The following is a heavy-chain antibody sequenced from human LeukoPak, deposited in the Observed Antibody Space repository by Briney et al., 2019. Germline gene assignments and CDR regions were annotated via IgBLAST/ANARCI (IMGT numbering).Heavy chain of an antibody. J-gene: IGHJ4*02. CDR1: GYTFTSYG. CDR3: ASTVVPAAIAHFTLYYFDY. CDR2: ISAYNGNT. V-gene: IGHV1-18*01. Sequence: ASVKVSCKASGYTFTSYGIRWVRQAPGQGLDWMGWISAYNGNTNDAQKLQGRVTMTTDTSTSTAYMELRSLRSDDTAVYYCASTVVPAAIAHFTLYYFDYWGQGTLVTVSS. D-gene: IGHD2-2*01.